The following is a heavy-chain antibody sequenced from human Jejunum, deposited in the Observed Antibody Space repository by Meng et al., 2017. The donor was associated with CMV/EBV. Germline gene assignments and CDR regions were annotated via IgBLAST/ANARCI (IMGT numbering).Heavy chain of an antibody. CDR1: FSNYW. Sequence: FSNYWMHWVGQAPGTGPVWVSRINSDESGPTYEGSVKSQFTISRDNAKSRLYLQMNSLRADDTAVYYCARDKGSNYYYYYCDMDVWGQGTTVTVSS. CDR2: INSDESGP. V-gene: IGHV3-74*01. J-gene: IGHJ6*02. D-gene: IGHD4-11*01. CDR3: ARDKGSNYYYYYCDMDV.